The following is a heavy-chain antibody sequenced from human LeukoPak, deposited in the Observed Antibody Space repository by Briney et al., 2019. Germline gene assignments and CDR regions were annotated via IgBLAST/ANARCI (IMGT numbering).Heavy chain of an antibody. CDR3: AKKPYFWSGCYRGFFDY. D-gene: IGHD3-3*01. CDR1: GFTFSSYA. Sequence: GGCVRLFCAASGFTFSSYAMSWVRQAPGKGLEWVSAISGSDGSTYYADSVKGRFTISRDNSKNTLYLQMNSLRAGDTAVYYCAKKPYFWSGCYRGFFDYWGQGTLVTVSS. V-gene: IGHV3-23*01. J-gene: IGHJ4*02. CDR2: ISGSDGST.